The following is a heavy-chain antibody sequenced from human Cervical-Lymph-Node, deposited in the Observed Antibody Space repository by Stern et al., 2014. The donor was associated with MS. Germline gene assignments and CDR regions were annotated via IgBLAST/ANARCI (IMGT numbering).Heavy chain of an antibody. Sequence: VQLVESGGEVKKPGASVKVSCKASGYNTTSYGFNWVRQAPGQGLEWMGWISAYNGNTNYAQKFQGRVTMTTDTSTSTAYMEVRSLRSDDTAVYYCATFISAAGTFNHWGQGTLVTVSS. J-gene: IGHJ4*02. D-gene: IGHD6-13*01. CDR3: ATFISAAGTFNH. V-gene: IGHV1-18*01. CDR2: ISAYNGNT. CDR1: GYNTTSYG.